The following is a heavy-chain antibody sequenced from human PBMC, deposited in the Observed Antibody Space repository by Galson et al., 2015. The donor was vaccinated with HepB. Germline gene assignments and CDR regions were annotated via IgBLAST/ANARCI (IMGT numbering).Heavy chain of an antibody. Sequence: SLRLSCAASGLALSDAWMNWVRQAPRKGLEWVARIKSITAGGTTDDAAPVRGRFTISRDDSKNTLYLQMKSLKTEDTSVYYCVRDLAVAENWLDPWGQGTLVTVSS. CDR3: VRDLAVAENWLDP. V-gene: IGHV3-15*01. J-gene: IGHJ5*02. CDR1: GLALSDAW. D-gene: IGHD6-19*01. CDR2: IKSITAGGTT.